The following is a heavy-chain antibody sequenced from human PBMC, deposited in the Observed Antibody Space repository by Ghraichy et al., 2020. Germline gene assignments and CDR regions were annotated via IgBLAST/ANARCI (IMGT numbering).Heavy chain of an antibody. CDR3: ARGGLWFGEPPFDY. J-gene: IGHJ4*02. Sequence: GGSLRLSCAASGFTFSSYWMSWVRQAPGKGLEWVANIKQDGSEKYYVDSVKGRFTISRDNAKNSLYLQMNSLRAEDTAVYYCARGGLWFGEPPFDYWGQGTLVTVSS. V-gene: IGHV3-7*03. D-gene: IGHD3-10*01. CDR1: GFTFSSYW. CDR2: IKQDGSEK.